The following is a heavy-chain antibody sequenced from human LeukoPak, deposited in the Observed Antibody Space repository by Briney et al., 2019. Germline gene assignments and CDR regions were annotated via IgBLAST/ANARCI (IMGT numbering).Heavy chain of an antibody. CDR3: ARGSSWYSDYYYIHV. D-gene: IGHD6-13*01. J-gene: IGHJ6*03. Sequence: SETLSLTCTVSGGSISSYYWSWIRQPAGKGLEWIGRIYTSGSTNYNPSLKSRVTMSVDTSKNQFSLKLSSVTAADTAVYYCARGSSWYSDYYYIHVWGKGTTVTASS. CDR1: GGSISSYY. CDR2: IYTSGST. V-gene: IGHV4-4*07.